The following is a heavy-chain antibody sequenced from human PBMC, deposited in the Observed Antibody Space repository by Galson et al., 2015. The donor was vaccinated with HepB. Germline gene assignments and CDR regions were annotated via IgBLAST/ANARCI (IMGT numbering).Heavy chain of an antibody. V-gene: IGHV1-18*01. CDR3: ARSYGSGSYYISEGYFDL. CDR1: GYTFTSYG. D-gene: IGHD3-10*01. Sequence: SVKVSCKASGYTFTSYGINWVRQAPGQGLEWMGWISAYNGNTNYAQKLQGRVTMTTDTSTSTAYMELRSLRSDDTAVYYCARSYGSGSYYISEGYFDLWGRGTLVTVSS. CDR2: ISAYNGNT. J-gene: IGHJ2*01.